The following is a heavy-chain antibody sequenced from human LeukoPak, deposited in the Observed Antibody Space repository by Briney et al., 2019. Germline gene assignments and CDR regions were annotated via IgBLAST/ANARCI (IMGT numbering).Heavy chain of an antibody. J-gene: IGHJ4*02. CDR1: GFTFTNAL. Sequence: GGSLRLSCAASGFTFTNALMNWVRQAPGKGLACVANIKTDGSETYYVDSVKGRFTISRDNAKNSLFLQMNSLRAEDTAIYYCVSAIRGSPIDYWGQGTLVSVPS. CDR3: VSAIRGSPIDY. CDR2: IKTDGSET. V-gene: IGHV3-7*01. D-gene: IGHD3-10*01.